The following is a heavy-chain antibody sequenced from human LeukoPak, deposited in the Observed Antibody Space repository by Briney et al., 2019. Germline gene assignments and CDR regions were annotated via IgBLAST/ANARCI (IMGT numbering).Heavy chain of an antibody. D-gene: IGHD1-26*01. V-gene: IGHV4-59*08. CDR1: DDSINSNY. CDR3: ARRSDADWYFDV. J-gene: IGHJ2*01. CDR2: LYNSGST. Sequence: SETLSLTCSVSDDSINSNYWSWIRQPPGKGLEWIGYLYNSGSTNYNPSLKSRVTISVDMSKTQFSLRLSSVTAADTAVYYCARRSDADWYFDVWGRGTMVTVSS.